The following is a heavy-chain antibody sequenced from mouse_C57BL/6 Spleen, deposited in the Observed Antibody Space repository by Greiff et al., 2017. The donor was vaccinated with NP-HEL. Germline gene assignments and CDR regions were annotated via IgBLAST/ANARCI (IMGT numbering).Heavy chain of an antibody. J-gene: IGHJ2*01. Sequence: VQLQQSGPELVKPGASVKMSCKASGYTFTDYNMHWVKQSHGKSLEWIGYINPNNGGTSYNQKFKGKATLTVNKSSSTAYMELRSLTSEDSAVYYCATVGRLFFDYWGQGTTLTVSS. CDR2: INPNNGGT. CDR1: GYTFTDYN. CDR3: ATVGRLFFDY. V-gene: IGHV1-22*01. D-gene: IGHD4-1*01.